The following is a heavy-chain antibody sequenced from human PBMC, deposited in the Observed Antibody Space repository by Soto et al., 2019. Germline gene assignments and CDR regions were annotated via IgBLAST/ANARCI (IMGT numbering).Heavy chain of an antibody. V-gene: IGHV3-33*01. CDR1: RFTFSTYG. CDR2: IWYDGSTY. CDR3: ARALSGRWLTTDH. Sequence: QVQLVESGGGAVQPGRSLRLSCAASRFTFSTYGMHWVRQAPGQGLEWVAFIWYDGSTYFYADSVKGRFTISRDNSKNTLYLQMNILGAEDTAVNYCARALSGRWLTTDHWGQGTRVTVSS. J-gene: IGHJ4*02. D-gene: IGHD1-26*01.